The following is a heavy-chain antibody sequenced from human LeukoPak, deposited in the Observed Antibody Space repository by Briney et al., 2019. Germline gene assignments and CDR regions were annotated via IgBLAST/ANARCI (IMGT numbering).Heavy chain of an antibody. CDR1: GYTFTGYY. V-gene: IGHV1-2*02. D-gene: IGHD1-26*01. Sequence: ASVKVSCKASGYTFTGYYMHWVRQAPGQGLEWMGWINPKSGATNYAQKFQGRVTMTRDTSISTAYMELSWLRSDDTAVYYCVPSGTYYYFDYWGQGTLVTVSS. CDR3: VPSGTYYYFDY. CDR2: INPKSGAT. J-gene: IGHJ4*02.